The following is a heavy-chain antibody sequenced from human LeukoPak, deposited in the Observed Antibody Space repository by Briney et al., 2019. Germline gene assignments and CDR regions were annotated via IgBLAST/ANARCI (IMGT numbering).Heavy chain of an antibody. D-gene: IGHD2-15*01. J-gene: IGHJ4*02. Sequence: SVKVSCKASGGTFSSYAISWVRQAPGQGLEWMGGIIPIFGTANYAQKFQGRVTITADKSTSTAYMELSSLRSEDTAVYYCAGGYRGYCSGGSCYLFDYWGQGTLVTVSS. V-gene: IGHV1-69*06. CDR2: IIPIFGTA. CDR3: AGGYRGYCSGGSCYLFDY. CDR1: GGTFSSYA.